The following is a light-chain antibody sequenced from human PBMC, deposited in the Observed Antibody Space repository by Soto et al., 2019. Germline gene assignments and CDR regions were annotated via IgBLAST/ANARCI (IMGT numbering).Light chain of an antibody. CDR1: QSVISNY. V-gene: IGKV3-20*01. CDR3: QQYGGSPT. CDR2: GAS. J-gene: IGKJ1*01. Sequence: EIVLTQSPGTLSLSPGERATLSCRASQSVISNYLAWYQQKPGQAPRXLIYGASSRATGIPDRFSGSGSGTDFTLTISRLAPEDFAVYYCQQYGGSPTFGQGTKVDIK.